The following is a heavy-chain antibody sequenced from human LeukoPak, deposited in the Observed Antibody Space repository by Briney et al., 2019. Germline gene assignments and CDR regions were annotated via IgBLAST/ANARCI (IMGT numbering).Heavy chain of an antibody. CDR1: GFTFSSYR. CDR3: ARGPAYHFDY. J-gene: IGHJ4*02. CDR2: INSDGSDT. V-gene: IGHV3-74*01. Sequence: PGGSLRLSCAASGFTFSSYRMHWVHQAPGKGLVWVSRINSDGSDTSYADSVKGRFTISRDNAKNTLYLQMNSLRADDTAVYYCARGPAYHFDYWGQGTLVTVSS.